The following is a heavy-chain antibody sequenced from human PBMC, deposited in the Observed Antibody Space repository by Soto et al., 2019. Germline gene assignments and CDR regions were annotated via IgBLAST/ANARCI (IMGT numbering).Heavy chain of an antibody. D-gene: IGHD6-6*01. CDR2: ISAYNGIT. CDR3: ASRSGQLPYYFDY. CDR1: GYTFTNYG. Sequence: GASVKVSCKASGYTFTNYGITWVRQAPGQGLEWMGWISAYNGITNYAQNLQGRVTMTTDTSTSTAYVELRSLRSDDTAVYYCASRSGQLPYYFDYWGQGTLVTVSS. J-gene: IGHJ4*02. V-gene: IGHV1-18*01.